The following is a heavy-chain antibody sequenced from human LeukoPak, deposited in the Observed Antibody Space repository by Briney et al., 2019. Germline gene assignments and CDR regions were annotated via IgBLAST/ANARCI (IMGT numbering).Heavy chain of an antibody. D-gene: IGHD3-3*01. CDR1: GYTFSIYG. CDR3: ARDGKGRFDFRENDY. V-gene: IGHV1-18*01. J-gene: IGHJ4*02. CDR2: ISAHTGKS. Sequence: ASVKVSCKASGYTFSIYGITWVRQAPGQGLEWMGWISAHTGKSDYAQKFQNRVTMTADTATSTAYMELRSLGSDDTAVYYCARDGKGRFDFRENDYRGQGTLVTVSS.